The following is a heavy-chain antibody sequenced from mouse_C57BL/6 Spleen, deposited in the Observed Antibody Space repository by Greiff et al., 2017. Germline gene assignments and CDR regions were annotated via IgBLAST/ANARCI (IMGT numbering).Heavy chain of an antibody. D-gene: IGHD2-1*01. CDR1: GYTFTSYW. CDR2: IDPSDSYT. J-gene: IGHJ1*03. V-gene: IGHV1-69*01. CDR3: ARGGNYWYFDV. Sequence: QVQLQQPGAELVMPGASVKLSCKASGYTFTSYWMHWVKQRPGQGLKWIGEIDPSDSYTNYNQKFKGKSTLTVDKSSSTAYMQLSSLTSEDSAVYYCARGGNYWYFDVWGTGTTVTVSS.